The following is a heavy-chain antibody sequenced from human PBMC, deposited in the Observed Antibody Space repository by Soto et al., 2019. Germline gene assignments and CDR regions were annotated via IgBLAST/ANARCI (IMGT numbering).Heavy chain of an antibody. CDR2: IYPGDFDT. V-gene: IGHV5-51*01. CDR1: GYTFSSDW. Sequence: EVQLVQSGAEVKKPGESLKISCKASGYTFSSDWIAWVRQMPGKGLEWMGIIYPGDFDTRYSPSFQGQVTISVDKSVNTAYLQWSSLKASDTAMYYCARQETGYDFDYWGQGTLVTVSS. D-gene: IGHD5-12*01. CDR3: ARQETGYDFDY. J-gene: IGHJ4*02.